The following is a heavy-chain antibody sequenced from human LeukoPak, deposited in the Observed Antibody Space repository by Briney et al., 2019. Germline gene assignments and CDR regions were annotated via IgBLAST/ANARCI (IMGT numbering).Heavy chain of an antibody. CDR3: ARVGTGSGWLNYYYYYMDV. CDR1: GYTFISYD. CDR2: MNPNSGNT. Sequence: ASVKVSCKASGYTFISYDINWVRQATGQGLEWMGWMNPNSGNTAYAQKFQGRVTMTRNTSISTAYMELRSLRSDDTAVYYCARVGTGSGWLNYYYYYMDVWGKGTTVTISS. D-gene: IGHD6-19*01. V-gene: IGHV1-8*01. J-gene: IGHJ6*03.